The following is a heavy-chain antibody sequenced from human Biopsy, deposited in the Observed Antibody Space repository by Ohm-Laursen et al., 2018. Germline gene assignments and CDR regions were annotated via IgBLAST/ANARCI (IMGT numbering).Heavy chain of an antibody. V-gene: IGHV4-59*07. CDR2: IYSSGNI. J-gene: IGHJ5*01. D-gene: IGHD3-3*01. Sequence: DTLSLTCTVSGGSISTYHWSWIRQPPGKGLEWIGYIYSSGNINYNPSLKRRVTISVDTSKNQVYLKLSSVTAADTAVYYCARVRGGFLEWFDYWGQGTLVTVSS. CDR3: ARVRGGFLEWFDY. CDR1: GGSISTYH.